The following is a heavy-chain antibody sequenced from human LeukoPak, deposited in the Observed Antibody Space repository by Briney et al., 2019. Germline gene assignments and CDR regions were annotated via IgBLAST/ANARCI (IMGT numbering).Heavy chain of an antibody. D-gene: IGHD3-9*01. J-gene: IGHJ6*03. Sequence: GGSLRLSCAASKSTFSNYWMHWVRQAPGKGVVWVSRINSDGSSTSYADSVKGRFTISRDNSKNTLYLQMSSLRAEDTAVYYCAKGGGFDWLNYYYMDVWGKGTTVIISS. CDR3: AKGGGFDWLNYYYMDV. CDR1: KSTFSNYW. V-gene: IGHV3-74*01. CDR2: INSDGSST.